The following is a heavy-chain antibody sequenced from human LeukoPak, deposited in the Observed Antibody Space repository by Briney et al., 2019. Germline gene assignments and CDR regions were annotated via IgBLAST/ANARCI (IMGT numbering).Heavy chain of an antibody. Sequence: VASVKVSCKASGYTFTSYDINWVRQATGQGLEWMGWMNPNSGNTGYAQKFQGRVTMTTDTSTSTAYMELRSLRSDDTAVYYCARGGRYCSGGSCYSDPWGQGTLVTVSS. V-gene: IGHV1-8*01. CDR2: MNPNSGNT. CDR3: ARGGRYCSGGSCYSDP. CDR1: GYTFTSYD. D-gene: IGHD2-15*01. J-gene: IGHJ5*02.